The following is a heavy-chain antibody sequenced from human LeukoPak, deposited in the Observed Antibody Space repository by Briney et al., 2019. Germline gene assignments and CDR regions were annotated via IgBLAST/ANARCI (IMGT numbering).Heavy chain of an antibody. CDR1: GGSISSYY. V-gene: IGHV4-59*08. Sequence: SETLSLTCSVPGGSISSYYWSWIRQPPGKGLEWIGYIYYSGSTNYSPSLKSRVTISVDTSKNQFSLILSSVTAADTAVYYCASHIVTTTAVDYWGQGTLVTVSS. CDR2: IYYSGST. CDR3: ASHIVTTTAVDY. D-gene: IGHD5-18*01. J-gene: IGHJ4*02.